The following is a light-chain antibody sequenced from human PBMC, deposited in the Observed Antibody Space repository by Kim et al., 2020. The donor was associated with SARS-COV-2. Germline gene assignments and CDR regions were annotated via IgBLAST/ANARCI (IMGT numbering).Light chain of an antibody. CDR3: CSYAGSTTPFV. V-gene: IGLV2-23*02. CDR2: AVT. J-gene: IGLJ1*01. CDR1: SSDVGSYNF. Sequence: LTQPASVSGSPGQSITISCSGTSSDVGSYNFVSWYQHHPGKAPKLMIYAVTKRPSGVSNRFSGSKSGNTATLTISGLQSEDEADYYCCSYAGSTTPFVFGTGTKVTVL.